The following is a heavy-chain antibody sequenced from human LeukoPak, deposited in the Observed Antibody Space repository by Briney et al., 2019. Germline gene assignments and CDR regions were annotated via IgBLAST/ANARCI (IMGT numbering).Heavy chain of an antibody. Sequence: GESLKISCVASGFTLSSYAMSWVRQAPGKGLEWISVIGASGTTYYLDSVKGRFTISRDSSRNTLNLEMNSLRAEDTAVYYCARRVATSTYLDSWGQGTLVTVSS. CDR2: IGASGTT. D-gene: IGHD5-12*01. CDR1: GFTLSSYA. V-gene: IGHV3-23*01. J-gene: IGHJ4*02. CDR3: ARRVATSTYLDS.